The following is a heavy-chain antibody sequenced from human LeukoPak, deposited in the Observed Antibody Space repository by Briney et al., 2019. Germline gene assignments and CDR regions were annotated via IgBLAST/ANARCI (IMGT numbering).Heavy chain of an antibody. V-gene: IGHV4-4*07. CDR3: ARVRSGYYYDSSGYAFDY. J-gene: IGHJ4*02. D-gene: IGHD3-22*01. CDR2: IYTSGST. Sequence: SETLSLTCTVSGGSISSYYWNWIRQPAGKGLEWIGRIYTSGSTNYNPSLKSRVTISVDKSKNQFSLKLSSVTAADTAVYYCARVRSGYYYDSSGYAFDYWGQGTLVTVSS. CDR1: GGSISSYY.